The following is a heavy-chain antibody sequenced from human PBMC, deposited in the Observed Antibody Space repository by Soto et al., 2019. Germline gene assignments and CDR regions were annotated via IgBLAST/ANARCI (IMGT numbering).Heavy chain of an antibody. CDR1: GFTFSSYS. D-gene: IGHD3-10*01. Sequence: GSLRLYCAASGFTFSSYSMNCGSQAPGKGMECVSSISSSSSYIYYTDSVKGRFTISRDNAKTSLYLQMNSLRAEDTALYYCAKDRGSGSYAENYYYSGMDVWGQGTTVSVSS. CDR2: ISSSSSYI. J-gene: IGHJ6*02. CDR3: AKDRGSGSYAENYYYSGMDV. V-gene: IGHV3-21*04.